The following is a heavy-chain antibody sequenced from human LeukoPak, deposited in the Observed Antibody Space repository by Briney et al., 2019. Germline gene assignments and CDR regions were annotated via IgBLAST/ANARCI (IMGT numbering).Heavy chain of an antibody. CDR2: ISSSGSYI. Sequence: GGSLRLSCAASAFTFSSYSMNWVRQAPGKGLEWVSSISSSGSYIYYADSVKGRFTISRDNSKNTLYLQMNSLRAEDTAVYYCAKDRWLRRLGNFDYWGQGTLVTVSS. V-gene: IGHV3-21*04. CDR3: AKDRWLRRLGNFDY. CDR1: AFTFSSYS. D-gene: IGHD5-12*01. J-gene: IGHJ4*02.